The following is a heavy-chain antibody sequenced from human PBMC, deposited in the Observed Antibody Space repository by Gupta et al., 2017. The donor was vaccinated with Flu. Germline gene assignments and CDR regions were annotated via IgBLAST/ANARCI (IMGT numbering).Heavy chain of an antibody. V-gene: IGHV4-38-2*02. D-gene: IGHD3-3*01. CDR1: GYAISSGYY. CDR3: VRDNSFYYTGWYFLDY. CDR2: IFHNGST. J-gene: IGHJ4*02. Sequence: QVQLQESGPGLVKPSETLSLTCAVSGYAISSGYYWGWIRQSPGKGLEWIGSIFHNGSTMDNPSLQSRVTMSVDTSKNHFSLKLSSVTAADTALYYCVRDNSFYYTGWYFLDYWGQGTLVTVSS.